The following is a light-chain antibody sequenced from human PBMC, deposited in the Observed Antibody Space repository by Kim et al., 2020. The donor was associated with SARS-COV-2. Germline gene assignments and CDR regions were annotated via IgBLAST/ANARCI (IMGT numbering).Light chain of an antibody. CDR1: SSEVGVYNV. J-gene: IGLJ2*01. CDR3: NSYTSSNTVV. V-gene: IGLV2-14*03. Sequence: GQQVPLSCAGTSSEVGVYNVVSWYQHHPGKAPNLMIYDVTTRPSGVSYRFSGSKYGNTAYLTISGLQAEDEADYHCNSYTSSNTVVFGGGTQLTVL. CDR2: DVT.